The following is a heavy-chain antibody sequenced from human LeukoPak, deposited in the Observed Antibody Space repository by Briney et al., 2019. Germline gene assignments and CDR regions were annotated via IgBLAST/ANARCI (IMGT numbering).Heavy chain of an antibody. V-gene: IGHV4-59*12. CDR3: AREAVVPAARGAFDI. J-gene: IGHJ3*02. D-gene: IGHD2-2*01. CDR1: GGSISSYY. Sequence: SETLSLTCTVSGGSISSYYWSWIRQPPGKGLEWIGYIYYNGSTNYNPSLKSRVTISVDTSKNQFSLKLSSVTAADTAVYYCAREAVVPAARGAFDIWGQGTMVTVSS. CDR2: IYYNGST.